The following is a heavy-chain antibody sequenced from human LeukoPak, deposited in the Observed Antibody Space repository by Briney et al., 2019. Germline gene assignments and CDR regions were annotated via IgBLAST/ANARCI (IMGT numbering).Heavy chain of an antibody. CDR1: GFTFSSYG. CDR3: ARDVGNFGSGSSYFDS. Sequence: GRSLRLSCAASGFTFSSYGMHWVRQAPGKGLESVAVIWYDGSQKYYADSVKGRFTISRDNSKNTLSLQMNSLRAEDTAVYYCARDVGNFGSGSSYFDSWGQGTLVTVSS. V-gene: IGHV3-33*08. CDR2: IWYDGSQK. D-gene: IGHD3-10*01. J-gene: IGHJ4*02.